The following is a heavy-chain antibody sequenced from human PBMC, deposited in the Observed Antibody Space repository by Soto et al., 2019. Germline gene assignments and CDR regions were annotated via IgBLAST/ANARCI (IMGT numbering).Heavy chain of an antibody. Sequence: DVQLVESGGDLLQPGGSLRLSCAASGFTFSNYAMNWVRQAPGKGLEWVSYISSTTRTIYYADSVKGRFTISRDNAKNSLSLQMNSLRDEDTALYYCARERTYYSDSRAYFSTDGFDIWGQGTMVTVSS. V-gene: IGHV3-48*02. CDR1: GFTFSNYA. D-gene: IGHD3-22*01. J-gene: IGHJ3*02. CDR3: ARERTYYSDSRAYFSTDGFDI. CDR2: ISSTTRTI.